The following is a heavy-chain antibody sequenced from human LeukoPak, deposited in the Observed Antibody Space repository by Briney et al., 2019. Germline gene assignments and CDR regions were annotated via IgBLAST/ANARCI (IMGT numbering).Heavy chain of an antibody. D-gene: IGHD6-6*01. V-gene: IGHV3-23*01. CDR3: AKDTLGIAARLSAFDI. CDR2: ISGSGGST. J-gene: IGHJ3*02. CDR1: GFTFSSYA. Sequence: PGGSLRLSCAASGFTFSSYAMSWVRQAPGKGLEWVSAISGSGGSTYYADSVKGRFTISRDNSKNTLYLQMNSLRAEDTAVYYCAKDTLGIAARLSAFDIWGQGTMVTVSS.